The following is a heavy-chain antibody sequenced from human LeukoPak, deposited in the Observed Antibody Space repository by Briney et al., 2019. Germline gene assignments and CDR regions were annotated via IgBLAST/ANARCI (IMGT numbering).Heavy chain of an antibody. CDR3: ARALGSSGENWFDP. CDR2: IRGDNGHR. V-gene: IGHV1-18*01. Sequence: GASVKVSCKASGYTFTNYGISWVRQAPGQGLEWMGWIRGDNGHRKYAQKFQGRVTMTTDTFTTTAYMDQRSLRSDDTAVYYCARALGSSGENWFDPWGQGTLVTVSS. D-gene: IGHD6-6*01. CDR1: GYTFTNYG. J-gene: IGHJ5*02.